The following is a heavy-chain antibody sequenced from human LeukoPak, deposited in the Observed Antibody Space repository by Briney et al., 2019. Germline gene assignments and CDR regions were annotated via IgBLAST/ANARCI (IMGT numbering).Heavy chain of an antibody. D-gene: IGHD2-2*01. V-gene: IGHV1-18*01. CDR3: ARDGSFRCSSTSCYSGYYYYGMDV. CDR2: ISAYNGNT. Sequence: ASVKVSSKASRYTFSRYGIRGVPQAPEQGLEWMGWISAYNGNTNYAQKLQGRVTMTTDTSTRKAYMELRSLRSDDTAVYYCARDGSFRCSSTSCYSGYYYYGMDVWGQGTTVTVSS. CDR1: RYTFSRYG. J-gene: IGHJ6*02.